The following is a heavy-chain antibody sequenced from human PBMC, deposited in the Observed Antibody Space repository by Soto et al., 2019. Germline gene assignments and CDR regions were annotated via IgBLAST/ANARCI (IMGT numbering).Heavy chain of an antibody. D-gene: IGHD1-1*01. CDR2: ISYDGSNK. J-gene: IGHJ3*02. Sequence: QVQLVESGGGVVQPGRSLRLSCAASGFTFSSYAMHWVRQAPGKGLEWVAVISYDGSNKYYADSVKGRFTISRDNSKNTLYLQMNSLRAEDTAVYYCVQPNEMWAPFDIWGQGTMVTVSS. CDR1: GFTFSSYA. CDR3: VQPNEMWAPFDI. V-gene: IGHV3-30-3*01.